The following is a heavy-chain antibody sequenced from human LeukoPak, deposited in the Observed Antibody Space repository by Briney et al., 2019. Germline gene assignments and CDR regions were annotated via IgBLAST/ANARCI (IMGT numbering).Heavy chain of an antibody. Sequence: PGGSLRLSCAASGFTFSSYAMSWVRQAPGKGLEWVSAISGSGGSTYYADSVKGRFTISRDNSKNTLYLQMNSLRAEDTAVHYCAKVQDYGDYIYYYYYGMDVWGQGTTVTVSS. V-gene: IGHV3-23*01. J-gene: IGHJ6*02. CDR2: ISGSGGST. CDR1: GFTFSSYA. D-gene: IGHD4-17*01. CDR3: AKVQDYGDYIYYYYYGMDV.